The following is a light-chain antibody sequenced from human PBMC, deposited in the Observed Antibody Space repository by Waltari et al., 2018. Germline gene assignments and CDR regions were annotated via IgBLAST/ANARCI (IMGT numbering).Light chain of an antibody. Sequence: SSELTQDPAVSVAMGQTVRITCQGDSLRSYYASWYQQRPGQAPILVIYDKNNRPSGVPDLFSGFSSHNTGSLTITGAQAEDEASYYCHSRDASGVAGSFGGGTKLTVL. CDR1: SLRSYY. CDR3: HSRDASGVAGS. CDR2: DKN. J-gene: IGLJ2*01. V-gene: IGLV3-19*01.